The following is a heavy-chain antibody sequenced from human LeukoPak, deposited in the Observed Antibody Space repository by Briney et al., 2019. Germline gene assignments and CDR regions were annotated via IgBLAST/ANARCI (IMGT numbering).Heavy chain of an antibody. Sequence: GGSLRPSGSASGFTFISYGRHWVRQAPGKGLEWVAVISYDGSNKYYADSVKGRFTISIDNSKNTLYLQMNSLRAEDTAVYYCARDEVEMAIIGRLDYWGRGTLVTVSS. D-gene: IGHD5-24*01. V-gene: IGHV3-30*04. CDR1: GFTFISYG. CDR3: ARDEVEMAIIGRLDY. J-gene: IGHJ4*02. CDR2: ISYDGSNK.